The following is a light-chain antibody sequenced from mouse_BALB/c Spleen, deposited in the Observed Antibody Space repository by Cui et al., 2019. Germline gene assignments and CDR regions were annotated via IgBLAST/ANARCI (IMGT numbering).Light chain of an antibody. CDR3: QQWSSNPPT. V-gene: IGKV4-68*01. CDR1: SSVSY. J-gene: IGKJ4*01. CDR2: LTS. Sequence: QIVLTQSPALMSASPVEKVTMTCSASSSVSYMYWYQQKPRSSPKPWIYLTSNLASGVPARFSGSGSGTSYSLTISSMEAEDAATYYCQQWSSNPPTFGSGTKLEIK.